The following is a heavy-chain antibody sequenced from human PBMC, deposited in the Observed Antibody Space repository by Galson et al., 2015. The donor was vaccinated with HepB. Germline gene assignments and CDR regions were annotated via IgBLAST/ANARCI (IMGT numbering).Heavy chain of an antibody. V-gene: IGHV1-2*02. J-gene: IGHJ4*02. Sequence: SVKVSCKAFGYAFTKYFIHWVRQAPGQGLEWVGWVNPESGAINYAETFQGRVSMTRDMSTGTAYLEMTALRSDDTAFFYCAIDVTWDRYIWGQGTLVIVSS. D-gene: IGHD5-24*01. CDR1: GYAFTKYF. CDR3: AIDVTWDRYI. CDR2: VNPESGAI.